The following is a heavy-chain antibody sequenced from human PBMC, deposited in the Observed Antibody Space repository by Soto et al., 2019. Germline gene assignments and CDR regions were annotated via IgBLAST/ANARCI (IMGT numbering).Heavy chain of an antibody. CDR2: IIPVFGTA. V-gene: IGHV1-69*12. Sequence: QVQLVQSGAEVKKPGSSVKVSCKASGATLDTFINFGVTWVRRAPGQGLEWMGGIIPVFGTAHYAQKYQGRLTISADESTRTAYMELSSLRPEDTAVYYCARGAATKLLVLMYDALEIWGQGTMVTVSS. CDR3: ARGAATKLLVLMYDALEI. J-gene: IGHJ3*02. D-gene: IGHD5-12*01. CDR1: GATLDTFINFG.